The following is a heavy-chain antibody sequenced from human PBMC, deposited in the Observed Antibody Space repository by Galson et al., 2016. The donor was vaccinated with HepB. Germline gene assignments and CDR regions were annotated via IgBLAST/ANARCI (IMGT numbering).Heavy chain of an antibody. CDR1: GYALTAYG. D-gene: IGHD6-13*01. CDR2: ISAYNGHT. CDR3: ARGGQQQISTDS. Sequence: SVKVSCKASGYALTAYGISWVRQAPGQGLEWMGWISAYNGHTNYAQKLQDRVTMTTEASTATAYMELRSLTSADTAIYYCARGGQQQISTDSRGQGTLVTVSS. V-gene: IGHV1-18*01. J-gene: IGHJ4*02.